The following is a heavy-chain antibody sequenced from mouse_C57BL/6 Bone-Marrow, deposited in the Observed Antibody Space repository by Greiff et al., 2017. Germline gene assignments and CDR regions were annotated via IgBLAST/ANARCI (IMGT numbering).Heavy chain of an antibody. CDR2: IWGVGST. CDR1: GFSLTSYG. Sequence: QVQLKESGPGLVAPSQSLSITCTVSGFSLTSYGVDWVRQSPGKGLEWLGVIWGVGSTNYNSALKSRLSISKDNSKSQVFLQMNSLQTDDTAIYYCASATTVVPFAYWGQGTLVTVSA. J-gene: IGHJ3*01. D-gene: IGHD1-1*01. CDR3: ASATTVVPFAY. V-gene: IGHV2-6*01.